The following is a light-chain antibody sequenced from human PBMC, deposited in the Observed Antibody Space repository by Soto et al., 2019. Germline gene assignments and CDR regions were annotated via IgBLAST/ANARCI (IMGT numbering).Light chain of an antibody. CDR3: KQANSYWT. V-gene: IGKV1-33*01. Sequence: DFKMTLSPSSLSASVGDIVTITCPASADIIEYIHWYQQKPGRAPKLLIYDASNLETGVPSRFSGRGSGTEFTLTSSSLQPDDFATYYCKQANSYWTFGQGTKV. CDR1: ADIIEY. CDR2: DAS. J-gene: IGKJ1*01.